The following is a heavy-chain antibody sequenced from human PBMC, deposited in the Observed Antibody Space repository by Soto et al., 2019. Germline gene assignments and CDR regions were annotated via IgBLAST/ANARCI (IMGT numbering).Heavy chain of an antibody. J-gene: IGHJ4*02. Sequence: QITLKESGPTLVKPTQTLTLTCTFSGVSLSTSGVGVGWIRQPPGKALEGLALIYWDDDKRYSPSLKSRLTITKDTSKNQVVLTMTNMDPVDTATYYCAHMGSGWNVPETVGFDYWGQGTLVTVSS. CDR2: IYWDDDK. CDR3: AHMGSGWNVPETVGFDY. V-gene: IGHV2-5*02. CDR1: GVSLSTSGVG. D-gene: IGHD6-19*01.